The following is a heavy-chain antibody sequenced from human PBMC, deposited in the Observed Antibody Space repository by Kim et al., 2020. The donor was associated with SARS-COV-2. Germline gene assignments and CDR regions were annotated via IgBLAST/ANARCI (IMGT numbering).Heavy chain of an antibody. J-gene: IGHJ4*02. D-gene: IGHD3-22*01. CDR1: GFTFSSYW. CDR2: IKQDGSEK. Sequence: GGSLRLSCAASGFTFSSYWMSWVRQAPGKGLEWVANIKQDGSEKYYVDSVKGRFTISRDNAKNSLYLQMNSLRAEDTAVYYCARDYYDSSGYIRYWGQGTLVTVSS. V-gene: IGHV3-7*01. CDR3: ARDYYDSSGYIRY.